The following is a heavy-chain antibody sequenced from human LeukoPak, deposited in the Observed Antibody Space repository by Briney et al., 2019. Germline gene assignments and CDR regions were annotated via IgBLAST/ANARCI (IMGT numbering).Heavy chain of an antibody. V-gene: IGHV3-48*01. CDR1: GFTFSSYS. D-gene: IGHD2-15*01. Sequence: AGGSLRLSWAASGFTFSSYSMNWVRQPPGKGLEWVSYISGSSSNIYYAASVKGRFTISRDSAKNSLYLQMNSLRAEDTAVYYCARGYCSGGSCYYFDYWGQGTLVTVSS. J-gene: IGHJ4*02. CDR3: ARGYCSGGSCYYFDY. CDR2: ISGSSSNI.